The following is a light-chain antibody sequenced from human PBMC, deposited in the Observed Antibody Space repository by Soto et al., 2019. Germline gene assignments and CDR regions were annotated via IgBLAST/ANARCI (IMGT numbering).Light chain of an antibody. CDR1: SGHSSYA. J-gene: IGLJ3*02. CDR2: LNSDGSH. CDR3: QTWGTGIRV. V-gene: IGLV4-69*01. Sequence: QLLLTQSPSASASLGASVKLTCTLSSGHSSYAIAWHQQQPEKGPRYLMKLNSDGSHSKGDGIPDRFSGSTSGAERYLTISSLRSEDEADYYCQTWGTGIRVFGGGTKLTVL.